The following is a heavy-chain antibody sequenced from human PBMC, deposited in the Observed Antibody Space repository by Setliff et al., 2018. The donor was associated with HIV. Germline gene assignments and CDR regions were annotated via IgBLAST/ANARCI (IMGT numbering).Heavy chain of an antibody. V-gene: IGHV1-69-2*01. J-gene: IGHJ4*02. CDR3: VLYSTGASRFDY. D-gene: IGHD2-8*01. CDR1: GYTFIDKY. CDR2: IDPENDET. Sequence: KVSFKASGYTFIDKYMHWVRQAPGKGLHWMGRIDPENDETKYSQKFQVRFTMTADRSTDTAYMELSGLRSEDTAIYYCVLYSTGASRFDYWGQGTLVTVSS.